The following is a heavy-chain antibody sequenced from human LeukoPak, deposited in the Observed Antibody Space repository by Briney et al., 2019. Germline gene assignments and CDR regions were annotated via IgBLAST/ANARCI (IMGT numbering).Heavy chain of an antibody. Sequence: PSETLSLTCTVSGYSISSGYYWGWIRQPPGKGLEWIGSIYHSGSTYYNPSLKSRVTIPVDTSKNQFSLKLSSVTAADTAVYYCARVAPTAGNSYGYFYYYMDVWGKGTTVTVSS. CDR2: IYHSGST. D-gene: IGHD5-18*01. J-gene: IGHJ6*03. CDR3: ARVAPTAGNSYGYFYYYMDV. CDR1: GYSISSGYY. V-gene: IGHV4-38-2*02.